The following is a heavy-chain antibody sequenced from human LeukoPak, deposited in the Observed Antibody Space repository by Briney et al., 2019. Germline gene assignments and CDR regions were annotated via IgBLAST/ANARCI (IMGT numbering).Heavy chain of an antibody. D-gene: IGHD5-18*01. Sequence: PSETLSLTCTVSGGSISIYYWTWIRQPPGKGLEWIGYIYYSGSTNYNPSLKSRVTISVDTSKNQFSPKLSSVTAADTAVYYCACSGYSYGFFDYWGQGTLVTVSS. CDR1: GGSISIYY. V-gene: IGHV4-59*12. J-gene: IGHJ4*02. CDR3: ACSGYSYGFFDY. CDR2: IYYSGST.